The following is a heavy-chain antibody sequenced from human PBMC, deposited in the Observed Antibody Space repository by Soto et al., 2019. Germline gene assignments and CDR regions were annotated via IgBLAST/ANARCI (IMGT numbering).Heavy chain of an antibody. Sequence: QVQLVQSGAEVKKPGSSVKVSCKASGGTFSSYAISWVRQAPGQGLEWMGGIIPIFGTANYAQKFQGRVTITADESTSTAYMELSSLRSEDTAVYYCAREAHCSGGSCYYYGMDVWGQGTTVTVCS. CDR2: IIPIFGTA. J-gene: IGHJ6*02. CDR1: GGTFSSYA. CDR3: AREAHCSGGSCYYYGMDV. D-gene: IGHD2-15*01. V-gene: IGHV1-69*01.